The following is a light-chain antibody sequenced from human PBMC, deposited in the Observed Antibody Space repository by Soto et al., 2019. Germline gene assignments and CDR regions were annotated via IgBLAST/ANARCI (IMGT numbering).Light chain of an antibody. CDR1: QSVSSY. Sequence: EIVLPQPPATLPLSPGERATPSCRASQSVSSYLAWYQQKRGQAPRLLIYDASNRATVIPARFSGSGSGTAFALTISSLEPEDFAVYYCQQRSNWPSTFGGGTKVEIK. V-gene: IGKV3-11*01. CDR3: QQRSNWPST. J-gene: IGKJ4*01. CDR2: DAS.